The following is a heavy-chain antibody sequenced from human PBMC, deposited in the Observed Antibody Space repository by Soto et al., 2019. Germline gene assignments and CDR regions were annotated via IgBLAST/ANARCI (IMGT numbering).Heavy chain of an antibody. D-gene: IGHD3-10*01. V-gene: IGHV3-23*01. J-gene: IGHJ4*02. Sequence: EVQLLESGGGLVQPGGSLRLTCAASGFTFSSYAMSWVRQAPGKGLEWVSAIINSGGTTYYADSVKGGFIISRDNYKNTLYLQRNSVRAEDTAVYYCAKDRVGSGSSSFRDFDYWGQGTLVTVSS. CDR3: AKDRVGSGSSSFRDFDY. CDR2: IINSGGTT. CDR1: GFTFSSYA.